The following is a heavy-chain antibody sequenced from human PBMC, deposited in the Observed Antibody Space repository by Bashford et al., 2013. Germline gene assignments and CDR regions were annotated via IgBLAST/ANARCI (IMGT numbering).Heavy chain of an antibody. CDR3: ARTSSTEHYYYYGMDV. CDR1: GYTFTGYY. J-gene: IGHJ6*02. CDR2: INPNSGGT. V-gene: IGHV1-2*02. D-gene: IGHD2-2*01. Sequence: ASVKVSCKASGYTFTGYYMHWVRQAPGQGLEWMGWINPNSGGTNYAQKFQGRVTMTRDTSISTAYMELSRLRSDDTAVYYCARTSSTEHYYYYGMDVWGQGTTVTVSS.